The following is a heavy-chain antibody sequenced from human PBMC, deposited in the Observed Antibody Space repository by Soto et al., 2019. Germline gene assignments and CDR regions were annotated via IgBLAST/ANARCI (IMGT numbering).Heavy chain of an antibody. Sequence: GGSLRLSCAASGFTFSGSAIHWVRQASGKGLEWVGRIKTKGNNYATAYGASLKGRFTISRDDSESTAYLQMNSLKTDDTAVYYCASSPDADCGASDCRNWFDPWGQGTLVTVSS. J-gene: IGHJ5*02. CDR3: ASSPDADCGASDCRNWFDP. CDR2: IKTKGNNYAT. V-gene: IGHV3-73*01. CDR1: GFTFSGSA. D-gene: IGHD2-21*01.